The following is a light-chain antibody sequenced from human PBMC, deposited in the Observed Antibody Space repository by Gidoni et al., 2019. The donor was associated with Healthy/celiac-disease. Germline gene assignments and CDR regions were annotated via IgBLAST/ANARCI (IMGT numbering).Light chain of an antibody. V-gene: IGKV1-39*01. CDR2: AAS. Sequence: DIQMTQSPSSLSASVGDRVTIPCQASQSISSYLNWYQQKPGKAPKLLIYAASSLQSGVPSRFSGSGSGTEFTLTISSRQPEDFATYNCQHSYSTPPESSFXXXTKLEIK. CDR1: QSISSY. CDR3: QHSYSTPPESS. J-gene: IGKJ2*04.